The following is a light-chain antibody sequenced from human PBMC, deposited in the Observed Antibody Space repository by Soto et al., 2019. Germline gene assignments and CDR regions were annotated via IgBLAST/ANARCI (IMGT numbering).Light chain of an antibody. CDR3: QLWDGGSGHRV. CDR1: NIGSKS. J-gene: IGLJ2*01. Sequence: SYELTQPPSVSGAPGKAARITCGGNNIGSKSVHWYQQKPGQAPLLVIYYDRDRPSGIPERFSGSNSGNTATLTISRVEAGDEADYYCQLWDGGSGHRVFGGGTKLTVL. V-gene: IGLV3-21*04. CDR2: YDR.